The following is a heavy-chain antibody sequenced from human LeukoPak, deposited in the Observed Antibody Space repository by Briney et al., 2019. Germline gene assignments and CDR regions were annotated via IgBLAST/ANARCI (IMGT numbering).Heavy chain of an antibody. Sequence: PSETLSLTCAVYGGSFSGYYWSWIRQPPVKGLEWIGEINHSGSTNYNPSLKSRVTISVDTSKNQFSLKLSSVTAADTAVYYCARAIREYSYGFLGGYYFDYWGQGTLVTVSS. CDR1: GGSFSGYY. D-gene: IGHD5-18*01. CDR2: INHSGST. J-gene: IGHJ4*02. V-gene: IGHV4-34*01. CDR3: ARAIREYSYGFLGGYYFDY.